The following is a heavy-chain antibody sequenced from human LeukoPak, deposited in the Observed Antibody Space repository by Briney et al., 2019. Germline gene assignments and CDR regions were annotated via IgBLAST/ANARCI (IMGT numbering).Heavy chain of an antibody. V-gene: IGHV1-69*06. Sequence: ASVKVSCKASGGTFSSYAISWVRQAPGQGLEWMGGIIPISGTTNYAQKFQGRVTITADKSTSTAYMELSRLRSDDTAVYYCASDYDSSGYSAAEYFQHWGQGTLVTVSS. CDR3: ASDYDSSGYSAAEYFQH. CDR1: GGTFSSYA. J-gene: IGHJ1*01. CDR2: IIPISGTT. D-gene: IGHD3-22*01.